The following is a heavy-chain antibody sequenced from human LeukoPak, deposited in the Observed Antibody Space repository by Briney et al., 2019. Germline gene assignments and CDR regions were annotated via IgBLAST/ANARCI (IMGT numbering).Heavy chain of an antibody. V-gene: IGHV3-21*01. CDR2: ISNSGDYI. J-gene: IGHJ4*02. D-gene: IGHD1-1*01. Sequence: PGGSLRLSCAASGFTFSSYWMHWVRQAPGKGLVWVSFISNSGDYIYYADSVKGRFTISRDNAKNSLYLQMNSLRAEDTAVYYCARVNNWNDVEAFDYWGQGTLVTVSS. CDR1: GFTFSSYW. CDR3: ARVNNWNDVEAFDY.